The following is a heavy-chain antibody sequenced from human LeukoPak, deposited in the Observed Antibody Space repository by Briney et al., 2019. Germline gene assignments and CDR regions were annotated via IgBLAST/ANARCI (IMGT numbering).Heavy chain of an antibody. D-gene: IGHD5-12*01. Sequence: ASVKVSCKASGYTFTSYGISWVRQAPGQGLEWMGWISAYNGNTNYAQKLQGRVTMTTDTSTSTAYMELRSLRSDDTAVYYCARVPSGYEVDYMDAWGKGTTVTVSS. V-gene: IGHV1-18*01. CDR2: ISAYNGNT. CDR3: ARVPSGYEVDYMDA. CDR1: GYTFTSYG. J-gene: IGHJ6*03.